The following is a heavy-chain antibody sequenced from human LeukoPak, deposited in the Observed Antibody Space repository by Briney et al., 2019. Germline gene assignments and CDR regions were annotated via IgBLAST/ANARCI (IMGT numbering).Heavy chain of an antibody. J-gene: IGHJ3*01. CDR1: GGSITIGTW. CDR2: VYYSGSP. V-gene: IGHV4-4*02. CDR3: ARGPRK. Sequence: SETLSLTCAVSGGSITIGTWWTWVRQPPGQGLEWIGEVYYSGSPNYNSSLKSRVTISLDKTKNQFLLNLTSVTAADTAVYYCARGPRKWGQGTMVTIS.